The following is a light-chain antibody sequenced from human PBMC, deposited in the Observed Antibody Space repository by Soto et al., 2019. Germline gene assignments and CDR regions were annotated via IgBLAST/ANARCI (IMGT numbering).Light chain of an antibody. CDR1: QSVLYSSNNKNY. J-gene: IGKJ1*01. CDR3: QQYYSTRGA. CDR2: WAS. V-gene: IGKV4-1*01. Sequence: DIVMTQSPDSLAVSLGERATINCKSSQSVLYSSNNKNYLAWYQQKPGQPPKLLIYWASTRESGVPDRFSGSGSGTDFTLTISSLQAEDVAVYYCQQYYSTRGAFGQGPKVEIK.